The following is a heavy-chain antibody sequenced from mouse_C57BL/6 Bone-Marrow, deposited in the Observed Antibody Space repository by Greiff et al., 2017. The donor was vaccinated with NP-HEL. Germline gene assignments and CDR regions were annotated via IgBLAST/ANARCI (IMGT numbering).Heavy chain of an antibody. V-gene: IGHV5-17*01. J-gene: IGHJ2*01. Sequence: EVQRVESGGGLVKPGGSLKLSCAASGFTFSDYGMHWVRQAPEKGLEWVAYISSGSSTIYYADTVKGRFTIPRDNAKNTLFLQMTSLRSEETAMYYCAGFYYFDYWGQGTTLTVSS. CDR1: GFTFSDYG. CDR2: ISSGSSTI. CDR3: AGFYYFDY.